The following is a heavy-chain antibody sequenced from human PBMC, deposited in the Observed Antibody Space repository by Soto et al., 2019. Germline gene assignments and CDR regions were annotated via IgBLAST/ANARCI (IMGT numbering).Heavy chain of an antibody. Sequence: PSETLSLTCTVSGGSISSYYWSWIRQPPGKGLEWIGYIYYTGSTNYNPSLKSRATISVDTPKNKFSLKLNSVTAADTAVYYCARDRDYFDSSGYGYWGQGILVTVSS. CDR1: GGSISSYY. J-gene: IGHJ4*02. V-gene: IGHV4-59*01. CDR3: ARDRDYFDSSGYGY. D-gene: IGHD3-22*01. CDR2: IYYTGST.